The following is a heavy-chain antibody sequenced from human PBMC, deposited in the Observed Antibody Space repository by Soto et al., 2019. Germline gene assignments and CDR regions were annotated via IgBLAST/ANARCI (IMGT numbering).Heavy chain of an antibody. V-gene: IGHV3-23*01. CDR2: ISSSGYNT. Sequence: GGSLRLSCAASGFTFSSYAMTWVRQAPGKGLEWVSGISSSGYNTYYADSVKGRFTISRDNSKNTLYLQMNSLRAEDTAVYYCAKGEITLVRGAKYFQHWGQGTLVTVSS. J-gene: IGHJ1*01. CDR1: GFTFSSYA. D-gene: IGHD3-10*01. CDR3: AKGEITLVRGAKYFQH.